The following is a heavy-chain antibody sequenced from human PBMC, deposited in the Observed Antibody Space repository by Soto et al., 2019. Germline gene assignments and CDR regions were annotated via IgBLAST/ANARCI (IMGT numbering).Heavy chain of an antibody. D-gene: IGHD3-10*01. CDR2: ISGSGGDK. V-gene: IGHV3-23*01. CDR1: GLTFSSYA. J-gene: IGHJ6*02. CDR3: AKGRELVRHYHYYGFDV. Sequence: EVQLLESGGDLVQPGGSLRLSCEASGLTFSSYAMRWVREAPGRGLEWVSTISGSGGDKYYADSVKGRFTISRDNSKNTLDVQMNSLRAEDTAVYSCAKGRELVRHYHYYGFDVWGQGTTVTVSS.